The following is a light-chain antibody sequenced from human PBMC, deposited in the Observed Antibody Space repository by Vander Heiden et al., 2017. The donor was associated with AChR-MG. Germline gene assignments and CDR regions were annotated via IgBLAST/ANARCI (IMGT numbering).Light chain of an antibody. CDR2: EAT. CDR3: HQSDTTSFT. J-gene: IGKJ3*01. V-gene: IGKV1-39*01. Sequence: IEMTQSPSSLSASVGDRVTITCRAGQSINSDLNWYQHKPGKAPKLLISEATTLQSGVPSRFSGSGSGTEFTLTISSLQPEDLATYYCHQSDTTSFTFGHGTRVDI. CDR1: QSINSD.